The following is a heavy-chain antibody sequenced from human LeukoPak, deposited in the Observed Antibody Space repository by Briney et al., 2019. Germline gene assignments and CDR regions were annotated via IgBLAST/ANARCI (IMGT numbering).Heavy chain of an antibody. CDR3: ARGARGSYSY. D-gene: IGHD1-26*01. CDR2: IFYSGST. CDR1: GGPISSHY. J-gene: IGHJ4*02. Sequence: SDIVSLICTVSGGPISSHYPRWIRQPSGKGLEWIGYIFYSGSTNYNPSLKSRVTISVDASKNQFSLNLSSVTAADTAVYYCARGARGSYSYWGQGTLVTVSS. V-gene: IGHV4-59*08.